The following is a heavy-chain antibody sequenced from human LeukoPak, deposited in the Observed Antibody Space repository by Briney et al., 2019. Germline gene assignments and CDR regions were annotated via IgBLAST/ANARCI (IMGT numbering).Heavy chain of an antibody. CDR1: GGSISGYY. CDR2: INHSGST. CDR3: ARDEIAAAGGFDY. V-gene: IGHV4-34*01. J-gene: IGHJ4*02. D-gene: IGHD6-13*01. Sequence: SETLSLTCSVSGGSISGYYWSWIRQPPGKGLEWIGEINHSGSTSYNPSLKSRVTISVDTSKNQFSLKLSSVTAADTAVYYCARDEIAAAGGFDYWGQGTLVTVSS.